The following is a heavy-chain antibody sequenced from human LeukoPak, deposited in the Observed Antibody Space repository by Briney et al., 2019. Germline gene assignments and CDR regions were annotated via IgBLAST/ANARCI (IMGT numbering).Heavy chain of an antibody. J-gene: IGHJ3*02. CDR3: ASDSSGYLDAFDI. Sequence: QPGGSLRLSCAASGFTVSSNYMSRVRQAPGKGLEWVSVIYSGGSTYYADSVKGRFTISRDDSKNTLYLQMNSLRAEDTAVYYCASDSSGYLDAFDIWGQGTMVTVSS. V-gene: IGHV3-53*01. CDR1: GFTVSSNY. CDR2: IYSGGST. D-gene: IGHD3-22*01.